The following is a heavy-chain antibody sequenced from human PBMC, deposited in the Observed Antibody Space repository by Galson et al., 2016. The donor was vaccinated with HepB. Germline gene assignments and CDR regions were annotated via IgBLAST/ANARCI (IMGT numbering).Heavy chain of an antibody. V-gene: IGHV1-46*01. CDR3: ARTGYCTGGSCRNWLDP. CDR1: GYTFITYY. CDR2: VNPSGGIT. J-gene: IGHJ5*02. Sequence: SVKVSCKASGYTFITYYIHWVRQAPGQGLEWIGIVNPSGGITSYAQKFEGRVTMTRDTSTSTVYMELSSLSSDDTAVYYCARTGYCTGGSCRNWLDPWGQGTSVTVSS. D-gene: IGHD2-8*02.